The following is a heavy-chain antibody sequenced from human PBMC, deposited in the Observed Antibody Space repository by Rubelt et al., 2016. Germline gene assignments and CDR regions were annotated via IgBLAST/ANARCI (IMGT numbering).Heavy chain of an antibody. D-gene: IGHD6-19*01. CDR3: VRDRGRGGWSYFDY. J-gene: IGHJ4*02. V-gene: IGHV4-31*03. CDR2: IYYTGVT. CDR1: GGSINRGGYY. Sequence: QVQLQESGPGLVKPSQTLSLTCTVSGGSINRGGYYWTWIRQHPEKRLEWIGHIYYTGVTSYNPSLQSRVSISIATSDNQFSQGLPLGTAAETASYYCVRDRGRGGWSYFDYWGQGILVAGSS.